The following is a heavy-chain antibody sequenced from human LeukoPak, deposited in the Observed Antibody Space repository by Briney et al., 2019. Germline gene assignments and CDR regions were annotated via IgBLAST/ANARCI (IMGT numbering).Heavy chain of an antibody. CDR3: AIERPWGYSYGHSPPGMDV. Sequence: GGSMRPSCAASGLTFSTYGAHWVRQAPGKGLEWVAVIWYDGSNKYYADSVKGRFTISRDNSKNTLYLQMNSLRAEDTAVYYCAIERPWGYSYGHSPPGMDVWGQGTTVTVSS. D-gene: IGHD5-18*01. CDR1: GLTFSTYG. V-gene: IGHV3-33*01. CDR2: IWYDGSNK. J-gene: IGHJ6*02.